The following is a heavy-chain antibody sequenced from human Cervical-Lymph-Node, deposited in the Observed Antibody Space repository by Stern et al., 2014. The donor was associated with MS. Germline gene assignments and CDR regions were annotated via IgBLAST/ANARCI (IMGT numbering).Heavy chain of an antibody. CDR1: GGTFNNHV. CDR3: GNRDMGYTYGRHDY. CDR2: IIPMFGPA. Sequence: VQLVESGAEVKKPGSSVKVSCKVSGGTFNNHVISWVRQARGQGLEWMGVIIPMFGPANYARKFEGRVTITADKSTSPVHMVPSSLNYEDTAMYYCGNRDMGYTYGRHDYWGQGTLVTVS. D-gene: IGHD5-12*01. J-gene: IGHJ4*02. V-gene: IGHV1-69*06.